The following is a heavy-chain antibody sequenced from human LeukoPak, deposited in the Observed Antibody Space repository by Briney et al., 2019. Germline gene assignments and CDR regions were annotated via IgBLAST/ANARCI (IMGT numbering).Heavy chain of an antibody. CDR3: TRFTVVTPTDY. CDR1: GFTFGDYA. J-gene: IGHJ4*02. V-gene: IGHV3-49*04. Sequence: GGSLRLSCTAPGFTFGDYAMSWVRQAPGKGLEWVGFIRSKAYGGTTEYAASVKGRFTISRDDSKSTAYLQMNSLKTEDTAVYYCTRFTVVTPTDYWGQGTLVTVSS. CDR2: IRSKAYGGTT. D-gene: IGHD4-23*01.